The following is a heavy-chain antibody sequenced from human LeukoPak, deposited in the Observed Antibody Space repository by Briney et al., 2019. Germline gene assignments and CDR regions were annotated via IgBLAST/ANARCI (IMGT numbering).Heavy chain of an antibody. V-gene: IGHV4-34*01. Sequence: PSETLSLTCAVYGGSFSGYYWSWIRQPPGKGLEWIGEINHSGSTSCNPSLKSRVTISVDTSKNQFSLKLSSVTAADTAVYYCARSVVPAATGDWFDPWGQGTLVTVSS. J-gene: IGHJ5*02. CDR2: INHSGST. D-gene: IGHD2-2*01. CDR3: ARSVVPAATGDWFDP. CDR1: GGSFSGYY.